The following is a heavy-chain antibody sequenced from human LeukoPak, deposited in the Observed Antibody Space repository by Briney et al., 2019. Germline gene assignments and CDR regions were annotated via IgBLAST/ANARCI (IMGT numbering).Heavy chain of an antibody. Sequence: SETLSLTCTVSGGSISSGSYYWSWIRQPAGKGLEWIGRIYTGGSTNYNPSLKSRVTISVDTSKNQFSLKLSSVTAADTAVYYCARFSDAFDIWGQGTMVTVSS. CDR2: IYTGGST. CDR1: GGSISSGSYY. CDR3: ARFSDAFDI. V-gene: IGHV4-61*02. J-gene: IGHJ3*02.